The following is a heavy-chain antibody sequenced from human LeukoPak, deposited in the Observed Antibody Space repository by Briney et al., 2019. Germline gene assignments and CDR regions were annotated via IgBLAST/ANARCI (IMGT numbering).Heavy chain of an antibody. Sequence: GGSLRLSCAASGFTFSSYWMHWVRQAPGKGLVWVSRINSDGSSTSYADSVKGRFTISRDNAKNTLYLQMNSLRAKDTAVYYCARDLVEEQQLVLPTTYDWGQGTLVTVSS. CDR3: ARDLVEEQQLVLPTTYD. J-gene: IGHJ4*02. D-gene: IGHD6-13*01. V-gene: IGHV3-74*01. CDR1: GFTFSSYW. CDR2: INSDGSST.